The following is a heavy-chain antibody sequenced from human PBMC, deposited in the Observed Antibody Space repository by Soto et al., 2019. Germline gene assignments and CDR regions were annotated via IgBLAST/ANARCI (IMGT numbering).Heavy chain of an antibody. Sequence: GESLKISCKGSGYSFTSYWISWVRQMPGKGLEWMGRIDPSDSYTNYSPSFQGHVTISADKSISTAYLQWSSLKASDTAMYYCARRGPSDYYYYGMDVWGQGXTVTVYS. CDR2: IDPSDSYT. CDR3: ARRGPSDYYYYGMDV. D-gene: IGHD6-6*01. V-gene: IGHV5-10-1*01. J-gene: IGHJ6*02. CDR1: GYSFTSYW.